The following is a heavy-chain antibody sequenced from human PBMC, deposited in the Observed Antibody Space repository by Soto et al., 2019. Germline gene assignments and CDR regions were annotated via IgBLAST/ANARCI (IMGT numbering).Heavy chain of an antibody. Sequence: GGSLRLSCAASGFTFDDYGMSWVRQVPGKGLEWVSGISRNGGKTGYADSVKGRLTISRDNAKNSLYLQMNSLRAEDTALYHCARENGSGSTGPWLDHWGQGTLVTVSS. V-gene: IGHV3-20*01. CDR3: ARENGSGSTGPWLDH. D-gene: IGHD3-10*01. CDR1: GFTFDDYG. CDR2: ISRNGGKT. J-gene: IGHJ5*02.